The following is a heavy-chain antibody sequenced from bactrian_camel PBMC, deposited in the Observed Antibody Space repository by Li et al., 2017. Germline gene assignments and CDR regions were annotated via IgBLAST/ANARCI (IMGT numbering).Heavy chain of an antibody. CDR1: GYTYNRNC. CDR2: IDMFRST. D-gene: IGHD5*01. CDR3: ALDYRPCAVSTRGADFRY. J-gene: IGHJ6*01. Sequence: VQLVESGGGSVQAGGSLRLSCAASGYTYNRNCMAWFRQVAGKEREGVAGIDMFRSTMYSDSVKGRFTISKDNDKNTLYLQMNTLRPEDTAMYYCALDYRPCAVSTRGADFRYWGQGTQVTVS. V-gene: IGHV3S9*01.